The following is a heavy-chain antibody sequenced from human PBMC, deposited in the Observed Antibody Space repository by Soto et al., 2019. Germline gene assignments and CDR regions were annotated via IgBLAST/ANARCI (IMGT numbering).Heavy chain of an antibody. CDR2: IDWDDDK. CDR3: ARSPGGFTVATYFFDY. Sequence: SGPTLVNPTQTLTLTCTFSGFSLSSKGMRVSWIRQPPGKALEWLAHIDWDDDKFYSPPLRTRLTISKDTSKNQVVLTMTNVDPMDTATYYCARSPGGFTVATYFFDYWGQGTLVTVSS. V-gene: IGHV2-70*04. CDR1: GFSLSSKGMR. J-gene: IGHJ4*02. D-gene: IGHD3-16*01.